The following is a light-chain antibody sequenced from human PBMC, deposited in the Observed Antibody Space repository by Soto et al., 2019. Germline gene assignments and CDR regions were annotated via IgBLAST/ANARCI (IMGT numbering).Light chain of an antibody. CDR2: GAS. V-gene: IGKV3-15*01. Sequence: EIFMTQSPATLSVFPGERVILSCRASQSVGSTLAWYQQKPXQAPRLLIRGASTRATGVPARFSGSGSGTEFTLTISSLQSEDFAVYYCQQYSSSLTFGGGTTLEIK. J-gene: IGKJ4*02. CDR1: QSVGST. CDR3: QQYSSSLT.